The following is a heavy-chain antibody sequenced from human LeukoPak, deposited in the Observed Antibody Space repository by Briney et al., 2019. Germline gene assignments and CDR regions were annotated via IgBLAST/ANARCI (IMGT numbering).Heavy chain of an antibody. CDR1: GFTFSSYG. V-gene: IGHV3-30*18. J-gene: IGHJ4*02. CDR3: ANPAGYSSSWYGFDY. D-gene: IGHD6-13*01. CDR2: ISYDGSNK. Sequence: GRSLRLSCAASGFTFSSYGMHWVRQAPGKGLEWVAVISYDGSNKYYADSVKGRFTISRDNSKNTLYLQMNSLRAEDTAVYYCANPAGYSSSWYGFDYWGQGTLVTVSS.